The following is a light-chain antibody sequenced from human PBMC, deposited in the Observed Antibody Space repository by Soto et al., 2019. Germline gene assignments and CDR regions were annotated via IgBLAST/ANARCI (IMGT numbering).Light chain of an antibody. CDR1: QSISNY. CDR3: HDGDSLPWT. Sequence: SYRASQSISNYLNWYQQRPGKAPKLLIYAASSLQSGVPSRFSGSRSGPDFTLTISGLQPEDFAVYYCHDGDSLPWTFAHGTKVDI. CDR2: AAS. V-gene: IGKV1-39*02. J-gene: IGKJ1*01.